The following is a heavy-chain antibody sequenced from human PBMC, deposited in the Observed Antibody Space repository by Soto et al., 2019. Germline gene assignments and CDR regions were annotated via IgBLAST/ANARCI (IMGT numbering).Heavy chain of an antibody. CDR2: ISGSGGST. CDR3: AKYSSSSGSYYYYVMDV. D-gene: IGHD6-6*01. V-gene: IGHV3-23*01. J-gene: IGHJ6*02. CDR1: GFTFSSYA. Sequence: GGSLRLSCAASGFTFSSYAMTWVRQAPGKGLEWVSAISGSGGSTYYADSVKGRFTISRDNSGNTLYLQMNSLRAEDTAVYYCAKYSSSSGSYYYYVMDVWGQGTTVTVSS.